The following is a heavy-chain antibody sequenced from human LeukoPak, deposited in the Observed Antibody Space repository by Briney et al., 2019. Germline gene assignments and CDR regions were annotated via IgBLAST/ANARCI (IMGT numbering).Heavy chain of an antibody. Sequence: PSETLSLTCTVSGGSINNYYWSWIRQPPGKGLEWIGYIYYSGSTSYNPSLKSRVTISVDTSKNQFSLKLSSVTAADTAVYYCARYYSGSYYEFDYWGQGTLVTVSS. CDR1: GGSINNYY. J-gene: IGHJ4*02. V-gene: IGHV4-59*01. D-gene: IGHD1-26*01. CDR3: ARYYSGSYYEFDY. CDR2: IYYSGST.